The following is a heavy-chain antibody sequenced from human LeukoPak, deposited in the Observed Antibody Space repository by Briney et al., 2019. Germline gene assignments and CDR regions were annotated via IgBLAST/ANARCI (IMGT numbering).Heavy chain of an antibody. D-gene: IGHD5-18*01. Sequence: ASVKVSCKASGYTFTAYYTHWVRQAPGQGREWVGRINPNSGGTNYAQKFQDRVTMTRDTSISTAYMELSRLRSDDTAVYYCARQLSPFAFDIWGQGTMVTISS. V-gene: IGHV1-2*06. CDR2: INPNSGGT. J-gene: IGHJ3*02. CDR3: ARQLSPFAFDI. CDR1: GYTFTAYY.